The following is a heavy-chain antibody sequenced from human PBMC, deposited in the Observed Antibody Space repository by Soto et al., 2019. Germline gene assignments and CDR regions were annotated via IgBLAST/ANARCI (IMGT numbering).Heavy chain of an antibody. CDR3: ASLYSSSSSLDY. CDR2: ISSSSSYI. CDR1: GFTFSSYS. Sequence: LRLSCAAFGFTFSSYSMNWVRQAPGKGLEWVSSISSSSSYIYYADSVKGRFTISRDNAKNSLYLQMNSLRAEDTAVYYCASLYSSSSSLDYWGQGTLVTVSS. V-gene: IGHV3-21*01. J-gene: IGHJ4*02. D-gene: IGHD6-6*01.